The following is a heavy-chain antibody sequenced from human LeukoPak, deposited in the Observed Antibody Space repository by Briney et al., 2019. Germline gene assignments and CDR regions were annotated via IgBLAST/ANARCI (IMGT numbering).Heavy chain of an antibody. J-gene: IGHJ4*02. CDR2: IYYSGST. D-gene: IGHD2-2*01. CDR3: ARDPGGLGVVPAALFDY. V-gene: IGHV4-59*01. Sequence: SETLSLTCTVSGGSISSYYWSWIRQPPGKGLEWIGYIYYSGSTNYNPSLKSRVTISVDTSKNQFSLKLSSVTAADTAVYYCARDPGGLGVVPAALFDYWGQGTLVTVSS. CDR1: GGSISSYY.